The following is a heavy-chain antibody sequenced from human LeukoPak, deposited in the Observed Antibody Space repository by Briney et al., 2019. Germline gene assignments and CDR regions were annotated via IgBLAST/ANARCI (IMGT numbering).Heavy chain of an antibody. D-gene: IGHD5-18*01. CDR2: IRYDGSNK. CDR3: AKVGGSGGYSYESFDY. V-gene: IGHV3-30*02. CDR1: GFTFSNYG. Sequence: AGGSLRLSCAASGFTFSNYGMHWVRQAPGKGLEWVAFIRYDGSNKYYADSVKGRSTISRDNSKNTLYLQMNSLRTEDTAVYYCAKVGGSGGYSYESFDYWGQGTLVTVSS. J-gene: IGHJ4*02.